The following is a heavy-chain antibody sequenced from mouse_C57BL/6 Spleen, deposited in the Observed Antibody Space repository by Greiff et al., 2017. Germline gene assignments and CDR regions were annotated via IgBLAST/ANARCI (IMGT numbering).Heavy chain of an antibody. CDR3: AIGVFHRVYARDY. Sequence: EVQLQESGPELVKPGASVKISCKASGYSFTDYNMNWVKQSNGKSLEWIGVINPNYGTTSYNQKFKGKATLTVDQSSSTAYMQLNSLTSEDSAVYYCAIGVFHRVYARDYWGQRTSVPVPT. D-gene: IGHD2-14*01. CDR2: INPNYGTT. J-gene: IGHJ4*01. V-gene: IGHV1-39*01. CDR1: GYSFTDYN.